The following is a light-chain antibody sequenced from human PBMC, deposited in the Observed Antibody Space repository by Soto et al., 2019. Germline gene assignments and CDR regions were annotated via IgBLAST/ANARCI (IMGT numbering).Light chain of an antibody. CDR3: QQHSSSPPSWT. CDR2: GAS. V-gene: IGKV3-20*01. Sequence: EIVLTQSPGTLSLSPGERATLFCRASQSVSSSYLAWYQQKPGQSPRLLIYGASSRFTGIPDRFSGSGSGTDFSLTISRLEPEDFAGYYCQQHSSSPPSWTFGQGTKVEIK. CDR1: QSVSSSY. J-gene: IGKJ1*01.